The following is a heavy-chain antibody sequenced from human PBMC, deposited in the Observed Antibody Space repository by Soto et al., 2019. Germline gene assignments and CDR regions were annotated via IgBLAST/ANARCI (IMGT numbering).Heavy chain of an antibody. D-gene: IGHD6-25*01. CDR3: ARDCPAAGPFAY. J-gene: IGHJ4*02. Sequence: QVQLVRSGAEVKKPGASVKVTCKASGYTFTSYGISWVRQAPGQGLEWRGWISAYNGNTNYAQKLQGRVTMTTDTSPSTAYMELRSLRSDDTAVYYWARDCPAAGPFAYWGQGTLVTVSS. CDR2: ISAYNGNT. V-gene: IGHV1-18*01. CDR1: GYTFTSYG.